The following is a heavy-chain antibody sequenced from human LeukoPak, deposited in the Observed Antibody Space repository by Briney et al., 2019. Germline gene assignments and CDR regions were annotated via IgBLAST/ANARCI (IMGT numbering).Heavy chain of an antibody. CDR2: IYTSGST. CDR1: GGSISSGSYY. CDR3: ARKGITPPGNFDL. J-gene: IGHJ2*01. D-gene: IGHD3-10*01. V-gene: IGHV4-61*02. Sequence: SQTLSLTCTVSGGSISSGSYYWSWIRQPAGKGLEYIGRIYTSGSTNYNPSLKSRVTISVDTSKNHFSLKLSSVTAADTAVYYCARKGITPPGNFDLWGRGTLVTVSS.